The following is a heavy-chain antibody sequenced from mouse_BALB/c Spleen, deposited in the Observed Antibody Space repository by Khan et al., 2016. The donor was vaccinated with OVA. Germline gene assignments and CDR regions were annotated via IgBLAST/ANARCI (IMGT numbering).Heavy chain of an antibody. CDR1: GFTFSSFG. V-gene: IGHV5-17*02. CDR3: ARSYFYGYYFDQ. Sequence: DVHLVESGGGLVQPGGSRKLSCVASGFTFSSFGMHWVRQAPEKGLEWVAYISGDSSTIYYTDTVKGRFTISRDNPKNTLFLQMTSLRSEDMAMYYCARSYFYGYYFDQWGQGTTLTVSS. J-gene: IGHJ2*01. D-gene: IGHD1-1*01. CDR2: ISGDSSTI.